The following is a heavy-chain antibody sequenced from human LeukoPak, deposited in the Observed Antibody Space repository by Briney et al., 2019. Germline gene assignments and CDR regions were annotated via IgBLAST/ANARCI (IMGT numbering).Heavy chain of an antibody. CDR1: GVSMSGYY. D-gene: IGHD3-22*01. J-gene: IGHJ4*02. CDR3: ARGHYYDSSHLDY. V-gene: IGHV4-34*01. CDR2: INHSGST. Sequence: SETLSLTCTVSGVSMSGYYWSWIRQPPGKGLEWIGEINHSGSTNYNPSLKSRVTISVDTSKNQFSLKLSSVTAADTAVYYCARGHYYDSSHLDYWGQGTLVTVSS.